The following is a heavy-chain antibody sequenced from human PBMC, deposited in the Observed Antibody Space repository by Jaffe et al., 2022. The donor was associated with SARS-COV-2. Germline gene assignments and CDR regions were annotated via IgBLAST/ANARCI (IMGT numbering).Heavy chain of an antibody. Sequence: QVQLQESGPGLVKPSETLSLTCTVSGDSISNYYWSWIRQPPGKGLEWIGYIYYSGNTNYNPSLKSRVTMSVDTSKNQFSLKLRSVTAADTAVYYCARRDNSAYYEWFDPWGQGTLVTVSS. V-gene: IGHV4-59*08. CDR1: GDSISNYY. CDR3: ARRDNSAYYEWFDP. CDR2: IYYSGNT. D-gene: IGHD3-22*01. J-gene: IGHJ5*02.